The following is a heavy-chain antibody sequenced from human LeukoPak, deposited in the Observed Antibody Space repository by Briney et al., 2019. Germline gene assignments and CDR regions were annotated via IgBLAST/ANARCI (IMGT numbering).Heavy chain of an antibody. CDR1: GFTFSSYG. D-gene: IGHD2-2*01. J-gene: IGHJ6*03. Sequence: PGGSLRLSCEASGFTFSSYGMNWVRQAPGKGLEWVAVISYDGSNKYYAESVKGRFTISRDNSKNTLFLQMDSLRAEDTAVYYCAKGRGVVPPDMDVWGKGTTVTVSS. V-gene: IGHV3-30*18. CDR3: AKGRGVVPPDMDV. CDR2: ISYDGSNK.